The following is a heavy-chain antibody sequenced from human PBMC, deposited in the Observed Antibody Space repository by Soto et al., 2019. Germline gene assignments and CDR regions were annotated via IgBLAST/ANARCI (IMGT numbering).Heavy chain of an antibody. CDR2: IYHSGST. Sequence: QVQLQESGPGLVKPSGTLSLTCAVSGGSISSSNWWSWVRQPPGKGLEWIGEIYHSGSTNYNPSLQGRVTRAVDKSKTQFPVKLSSVTAADTAVYYCARVQGRQLANWFDPWGQGTLVTVSS. V-gene: IGHV4-4*02. J-gene: IGHJ5*02. CDR1: GGSISSSNW. D-gene: IGHD6-13*01. CDR3: ARVQGRQLANWFDP.